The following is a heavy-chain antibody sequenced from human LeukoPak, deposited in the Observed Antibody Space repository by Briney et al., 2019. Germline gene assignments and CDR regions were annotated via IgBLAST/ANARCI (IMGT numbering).Heavy chain of an antibody. D-gene: IGHD3-10*01. CDR1: GTSISNYY. CDR3: ARSYSGSYYRTFDY. V-gene: IGHV4-59*01. Sequence: SAPLSLTCTVSGTSISNYYWSWLRPPPGRGLGCIGYIDYSGSTNYNPSLKSRVTISVDTSKNQFSLKLTSVTAADTAVYYCARSYSGSYYRTFDYWGQGTLVTVSS. CDR2: IDYSGST. J-gene: IGHJ4*02.